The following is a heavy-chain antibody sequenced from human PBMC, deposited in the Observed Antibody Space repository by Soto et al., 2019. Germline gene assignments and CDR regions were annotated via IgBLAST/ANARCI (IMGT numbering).Heavy chain of an antibody. Sequence: SETLSLTCAVSGEYISNGYYWAWIRQPPGKWLEWIGSIFHSGTTYYNPSIKSRVTISVDTSKNQFSLKLSSVTAADTAVYYCARDRVYYYDSSGPRTWFDPWGQGTLVTVSS. CDR2: IFHSGTT. V-gene: IGHV4-38-2*02. CDR1: GEYISNGYY. J-gene: IGHJ5*02. D-gene: IGHD3-22*01. CDR3: ARDRVYYYDSSGPRTWFDP.